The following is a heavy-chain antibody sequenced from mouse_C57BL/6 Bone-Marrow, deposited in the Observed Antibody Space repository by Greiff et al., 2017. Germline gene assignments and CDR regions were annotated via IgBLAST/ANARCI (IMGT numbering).Heavy chain of an antibody. CDR2: IRLKSDNYAT. J-gene: IGHJ1*03. Sequence: EVKVEESGGGLVQPGGSMKLSCVASGFTFSNYWMNWVRQSPEKGLEWVAQIRLKSDNYATHYAESVQGWFTISRDDSKSSVYLQMNNLRAEDTGIDYCTGGDRDWYFDVWGTGTTVTVSS. V-gene: IGHV6-3*01. CDR3: TGGDRDWYFDV. D-gene: IGHD3-3*01. CDR1: GFTFSNYW.